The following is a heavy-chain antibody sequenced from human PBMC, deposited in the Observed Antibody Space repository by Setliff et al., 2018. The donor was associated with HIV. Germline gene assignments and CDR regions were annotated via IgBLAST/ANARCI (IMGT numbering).Heavy chain of an antibody. Sequence: SETLSLTCTVSGGSISSYFWSWIRQPPGKGLEWIGYIYTNGSTNYNPSLKSRVTITVDTSKNQFSLKLNSVTAADTAVYYCASGREAVAGALHFDYWGQGPLVTVSS. J-gene: IGHJ4*02. V-gene: IGHV4-4*08. CDR2: IYTNGST. D-gene: IGHD6-19*01. CDR3: ASGREAVAGALHFDY. CDR1: GGSISSYF.